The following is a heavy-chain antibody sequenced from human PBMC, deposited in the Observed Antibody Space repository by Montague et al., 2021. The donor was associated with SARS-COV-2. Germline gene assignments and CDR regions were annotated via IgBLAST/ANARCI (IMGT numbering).Heavy chain of an antibody. J-gene: IGHJ6*02. CDR3: SRDRRIVVALYYYYGRDV. Sequence: SLRLSCAASGFTVSSNSMNWVRQAPGKGLEWVSVIYNGGSTNYADSVMGRCTISRDNSKNTLYPQMNSLRAEDNAVYYCSRDRRIVVALYYYYGRDVWCQGATVAVS. CDR2: IYNGGST. CDR1: GFTVSSNS. D-gene: IGHD1-26*01. V-gene: IGHV3-53*01.